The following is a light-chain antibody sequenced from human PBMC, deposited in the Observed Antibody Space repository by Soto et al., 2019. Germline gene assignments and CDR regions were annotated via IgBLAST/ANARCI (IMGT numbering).Light chain of an antibody. CDR1: SSDVGGYNY. CDR2: EVS. V-gene: IGLV2-14*01. J-gene: IGLJ3*02. Sequence: QSVLTQPASVSGSPGQSITISCTGTSSDVGGYNYVSWYQQHTGKAPKLMIYEVSNRPSGVSNRFSGSKSGNTASLTISGLQAEDEADYYCSSYTSSSPRVFGGGTKLTVL. CDR3: SSYTSSSPRV.